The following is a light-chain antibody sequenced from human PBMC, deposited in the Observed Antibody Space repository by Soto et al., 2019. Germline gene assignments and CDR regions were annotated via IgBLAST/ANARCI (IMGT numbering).Light chain of an antibody. V-gene: IGKV1-39*01. CDR1: ESISNY. CDR2: AAS. Sequence: DIQMTQSPSSLSASIGDRVATTCRASESISNYLNWYQHRPGKAPQLLIYAASSLQSGVPSRFSGSESGTDFTLIISSLQPEDFATYYCQQSYSIPPTFGQGTKVDIK. CDR3: QQSYSIPPT. J-gene: IGKJ1*01.